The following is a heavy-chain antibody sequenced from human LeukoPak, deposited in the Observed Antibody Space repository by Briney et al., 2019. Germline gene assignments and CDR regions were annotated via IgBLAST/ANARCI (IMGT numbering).Heavy chain of an antibody. CDR1: GFTVSSNY. CDR2: IYSGGST. V-gene: IGHV3-66*01. D-gene: IGHD4-17*01. CDR3: ARGPGAVNYYYGMDV. Sequence: GGSLRLCCAASGFTVSSNYMSWVRQAPGKGLEWVSVIYSGGSTYYADSVKGRFTISRDNSKNTLYLQMNSLRAEDTAVYYCARGPGAVNYYYGMDVWGQGTTVTVSS. J-gene: IGHJ6*02.